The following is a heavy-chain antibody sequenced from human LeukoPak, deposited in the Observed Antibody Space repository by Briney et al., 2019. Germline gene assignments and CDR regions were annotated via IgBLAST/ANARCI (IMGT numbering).Heavy chain of an antibody. D-gene: IGHD2-2*01. CDR2: IYYSGST. J-gene: IGHJ1*01. Sequence: PSETLSLTCTVSGGSISSSSYYWGWIRQPPGKGLEWIGSIYYSGSTYYNPSLKSRVTISVDTSKNQFSLKLSSVTAADTAVYYCARDRGSMYQLPQYFQHWGQGTLVTVSS. V-gene: IGHV4-39*02. CDR3: ARDRGSMYQLPQYFQH. CDR1: GGSISSSSYY.